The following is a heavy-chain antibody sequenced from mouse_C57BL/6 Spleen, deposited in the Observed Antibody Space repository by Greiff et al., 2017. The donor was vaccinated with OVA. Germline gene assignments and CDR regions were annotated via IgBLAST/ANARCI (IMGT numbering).Heavy chain of an antibody. V-gene: IGHV7-3*01. J-gene: IGHJ1*03. CDR2: IRNKANGYTT. CDR1: GFTFTDYY. CDR3: ARYRLGGDWCFEV. Sequence: EVQLVESGGGLVQPGGSLSLSCAASGFTFTDYYMSWVRQPPGKALEWLGFIRNKANGYTTEYSASVKGRFTISRDNSQSILYLQMNALRAEDRATYYCARYRLGGDWCFEVWGTGTTVTVSA. D-gene: IGHD4-1*01.